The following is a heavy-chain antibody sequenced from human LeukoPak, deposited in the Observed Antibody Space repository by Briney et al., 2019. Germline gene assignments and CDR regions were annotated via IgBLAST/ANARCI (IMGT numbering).Heavy chain of an antibody. J-gene: IGHJ4*02. Sequence: SETLSLTCAVYSGSFSGYYWNWIRQPPGKGLEWIGEINHSGSTNYNPSLKSRVTISVDTSKNQFSLKLSSVTAADTAVYYCARVRNYYDSSGYSDWGQGALVTVSS. CDR1: SGSFSGYY. D-gene: IGHD3-22*01. V-gene: IGHV4-34*01. CDR2: INHSGST. CDR3: ARVRNYYDSSGYSD.